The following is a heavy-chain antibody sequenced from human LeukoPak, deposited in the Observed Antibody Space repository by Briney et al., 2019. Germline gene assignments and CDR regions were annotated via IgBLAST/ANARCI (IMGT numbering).Heavy chain of an antibody. CDR1: GFTVSSNY. D-gene: IGHD1-14*01. CDR3: ARMDLWRGAGGWSYFDY. V-gene: IGHV3-66*02. CDR2: IHSGGST. Sequence: GGSLRLSCAASGFTVSSNYMIWVRQAPGKGLEWVSVIHSGGSTYSADSVKGRFTISRDNSKNALYLQMNSLRPEDTAVYYCARMDLWRGAGGWSYFDYWGQGTLVTVSS. J-gene: IGHJ4*02.